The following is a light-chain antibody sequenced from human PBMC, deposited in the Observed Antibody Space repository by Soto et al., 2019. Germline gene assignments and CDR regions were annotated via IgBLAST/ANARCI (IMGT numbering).Light chain of an antibody. CDR3: RQYNTFPLT. Sequence: DIQVTQSPSTLSGSVGDRVTITCRASQTISSWLAWYQQKPGKAPKLLIYKASTLKSGVPSRFSGSGSGTEFTLTISSLQPDDFATYYCRQYNTFPLTFGGGTKVDIK. CDR2: KAS. J-gene: IGKJ4*01. CDR1: QTISSW. V-gene: IGKV1-5*03.